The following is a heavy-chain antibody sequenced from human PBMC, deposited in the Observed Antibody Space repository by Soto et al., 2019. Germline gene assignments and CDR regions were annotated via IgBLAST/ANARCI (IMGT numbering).Heavy chain of an antibody. J-gene: IGHJ4*02. V-gene: IGHV4-39*01. CDR1: GGSISSSSYY. D-gene: IGHD1-26*01. CDR3: ARVPGFEAATFDY. CDR2: IYYSGST. Sequence: SETLSLTCTVSGGSISSSSYYWGWSRQPPGKGLEWIGSIYYSGSTYYNPSLKSRVTISVDTSKNQFSLKLSSVTAADTAVYYCARVPGFEAATFDYRGQGTLVTVS.